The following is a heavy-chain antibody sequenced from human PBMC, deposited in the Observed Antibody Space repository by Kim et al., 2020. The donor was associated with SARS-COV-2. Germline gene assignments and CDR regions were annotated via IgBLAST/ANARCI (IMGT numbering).Heavy chain of an antibody. CDR3: ASGYGSGTLTHNWFDP. CDR1: GFTFSSYS. D-gene: IGHD3-10*01. J-gene: IGHJ5*02. V-gene: IGHV3-21*01. CDR2: ISSSSSYI. Sequence: GGSLRLSCAASGFTFSSYSMNWVRQAPGKGLEWVSSISSSSSYIYYADSVKGRFTISRDNAKNSLYLQMNSLRAEDTAVYYCASGYGSGTLTHNWFDPWGQGTLVTVSS.